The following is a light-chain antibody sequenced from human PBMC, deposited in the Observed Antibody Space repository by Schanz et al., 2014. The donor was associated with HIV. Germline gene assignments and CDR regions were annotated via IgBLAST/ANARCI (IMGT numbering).Light chain of an antibody. CDR3: SSHAGRSSFVV. Sequence: QSALTQPAAVSGSPGQSISISCTGTSSDVGGYKYVSWYQQHPGKAPKLILYDVVNRPSGVSDRFSGSQSGNTASLTISGLQPEDEADYYCSSHAGRSSFVVFGGGTKVTVL. CDR2: DVV. J-gene: IGLJ2*01. V-gene: IGLV2-14*03. CDR1: SSDVGGYKY.